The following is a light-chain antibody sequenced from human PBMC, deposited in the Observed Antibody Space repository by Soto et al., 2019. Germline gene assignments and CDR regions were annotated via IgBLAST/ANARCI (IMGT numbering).Light chain of an antibody. CDR1: QSVSSY. J-gene: IGKJ4*01. Sequence: EIMLTQSPATLSLSPGERATLSCRSSQSVSSYFAWDQHKPGQAPRLLFYDAYNRATGIPARFSSSGPGTDFTIPISSLEPEDFAVFYCKRRSNSLTFGGGTKVEIK. CDR3: KRRSNSLT. V-gene: IGKV3-11*01. CDR2: DAY.